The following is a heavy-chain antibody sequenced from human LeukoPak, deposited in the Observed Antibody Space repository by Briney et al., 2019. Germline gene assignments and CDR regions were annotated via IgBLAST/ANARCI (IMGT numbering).Heavy chain of an antibody. CDR2: IYSGGST. CDR3: TRRDLRPVAGTILRADY. J-gene: IGHJ4*02. CDR1: GFTVSSSY. D-gene: IGHD6-19*01. V-gene: IGHV3-66*01. Sequence: PGGSLRLSCAASGFTVSSSYMNWVRQAPGKGLEWVSVIYSGGSTYYADSVRGRFTISRDNSKKTLYLQMNSLRAEDTAVYYCTRRDLRPVAGTILRADYWGQGTLVTVSS.